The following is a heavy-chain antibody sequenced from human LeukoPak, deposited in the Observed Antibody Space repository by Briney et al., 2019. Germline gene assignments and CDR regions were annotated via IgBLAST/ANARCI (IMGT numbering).Heavy chain of an antibody. D-gene: IGHD3-22*01. CDR2: IYYSGST. Sequence: PSETLSLTCIVSGGSISSYYWSWIRQPPGKGPEWIGYIYYSGSTKYNPSLKSRVTISVDTSKNQFSLNLSSVTAADTAVYYCARGGRLLPLNYWGQGTLVTVSS. V-gene: IGHV4-59*01. CDR1: GGSISSYY. CDR3: ARGGRLLPLNY. J-gene: IGHJ4*02.